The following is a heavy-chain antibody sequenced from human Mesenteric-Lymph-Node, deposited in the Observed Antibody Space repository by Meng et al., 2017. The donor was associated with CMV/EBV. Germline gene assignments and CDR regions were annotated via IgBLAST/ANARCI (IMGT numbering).Heavy chain of an antibody. CDR3: TTTTKYCGGDCYDN. J-gene: IGHJ4*02. CDR2: IKSKTDGGTT. CDR1: GFTFSNAW. D-gene: IGHD2-21*01. V-gene: IGHV3-15*01. Sequence: GGSLRLSCAASGFTFSNAWMSWVRQAPGKGLEWVGRIKSKTDGGTTDYAAPVKGRFTISRDDSKNTLYLQMNSLKTEDTAVYYCTTTTKYCGGDCYDNWGQGTLVTVSS.